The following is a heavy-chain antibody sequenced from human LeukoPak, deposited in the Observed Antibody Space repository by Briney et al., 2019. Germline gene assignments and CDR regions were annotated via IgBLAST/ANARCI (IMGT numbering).Heavy chain of an antibody. J-gene: IGHJ4*02. D-gene: IGHD4-17*01. V-gene: IGHV1-18*01. CDR2: ISEYNGNA. Sequence: ASVKVSCKASGYTFTSYGISWVRQAPGAGLEWMGWISEYNGNANYAQKLQGRVTMSTERSTSTAYMELGSLRSDDTAVYYCARRVIDYGDYFDYWGQGTLVTVSS. CDR3: ARRVIDYGDYFDY. CDR1: GYTFTSYG.